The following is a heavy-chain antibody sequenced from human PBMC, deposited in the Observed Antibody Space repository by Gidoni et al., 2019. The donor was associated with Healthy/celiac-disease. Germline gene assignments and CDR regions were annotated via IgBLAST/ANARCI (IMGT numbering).Heavy chain of an antibody. Sequence: QVQLVQSGAEVKKPGASVKVSCKASGYTFTSYGISWVRQAPGQGLEWMGWISAYNGNTNYAQKLQGRVTMTTDTSTSTAYMELRSLRSDDTAVYYCARDPLRPPYCGGDCPDDFDYWGQGTLVTVSS. CDR1: GYTFTSYG. V-gene: IGHV1-18*01. CDR3: ARDPLRPPYCGGDCPDDFDY. D-gene: IGHD2-21*02. J-gene: IGHJ4*02. CDR2: ISAYNGNT.